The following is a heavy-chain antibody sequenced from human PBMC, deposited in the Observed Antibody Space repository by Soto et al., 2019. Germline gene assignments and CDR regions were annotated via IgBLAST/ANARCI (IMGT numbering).Heavy chain of an antibody. J-gene: IGHJ5*02. D-gene: IGHD2-8*01. CDR2: ISSSSSTI. CDR1: GFTFSSYS. V-gene: IGHV3-48*02. Sequence: GGSLRLSCAASGFTFSSYSMNWVRQAPGKGLEWVSYISSSSSTIYYADSVKGRFTISRDNAKNSLYLQMNSLRDEDTAVYYCARAPVRAKNYNWFDPWGQGTLVTVSS. CDR3: ARAPVRAKNYNWFDP.